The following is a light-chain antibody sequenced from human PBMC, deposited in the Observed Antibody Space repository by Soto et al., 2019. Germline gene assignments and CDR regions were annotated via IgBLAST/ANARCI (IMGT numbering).Light chain of an antibody. CDR2: EVS. CDR1: SSDVGGYNY. Sequence: QSVLTQPPSASGSPGQSVTISCTGTSSDVGGYNYVSWFRHHPGKAPELIIYEVSNRPSGVSNRFSGSKSGNTASLTISGLQAADEADYYCTSYTGSSTLYVFGTGTKVTVL. V-gene: IGLV2-14*01. CDR3: TSYTGSSTLYV. J-gene: IGLJ1*01.